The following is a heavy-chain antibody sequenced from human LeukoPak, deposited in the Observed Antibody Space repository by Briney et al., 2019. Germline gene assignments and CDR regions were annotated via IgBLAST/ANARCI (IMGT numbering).Heavy chain of an antibody. J-gene: IGHJ3*02. CDR2: ISAYNGNT. Sequence: ASVKVSCKASGYTFTSYGISWVRQAPGQGLEWMGWISAYNGNTNYAQKLQGRATMTTDTSTNTAYMELRSLRYDDTGVYYCARDEFYGSASTGDDGFDMWGQGTMVTVS. D-gene: IGHD3-10*01. V-gene: IGHV1-18*01. CDR3: ARDEFYGSASTGDDGFDM. CDR1: GYTFTSYG.